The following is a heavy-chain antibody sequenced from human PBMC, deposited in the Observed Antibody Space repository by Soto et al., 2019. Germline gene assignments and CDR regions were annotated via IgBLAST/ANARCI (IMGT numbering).Heavy chain of an antibody. CDR1: GFTSSDHN. J-gene: IGHJ6*02. Sequence: PGGSLRLSCAASGFTSSDHNMNWVRQAPGKGLEWVSSISSSGRYIYYADSVKGRFTISRDNSKNTLYLQMNSLRAEDTAVYYCARTVGDLYYYYGMDVWGRGTTVTVSS. CDR2: ISSSGRYI. V-gene: IGHV3-21*04. CDR3: ARTVGDLYYYYGMDV. D-gene: IGHD2-21*02.